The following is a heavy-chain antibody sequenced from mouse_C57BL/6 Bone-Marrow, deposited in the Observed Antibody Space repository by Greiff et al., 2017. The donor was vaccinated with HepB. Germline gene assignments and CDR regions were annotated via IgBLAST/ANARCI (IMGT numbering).Heavy chain of an antibody. CDR1: GYTFTSYW. D-gene: IGHD2-4*01. J-gene: IGHJ3*01. CDR2: IDPSDSYT. Sequence: QVHLKQPGAELVMPGASVKLSCKASGYTFTSYWMHWVKQRPGQGLEWIGEIDPSDSYTNYNQKFKGKSTLTVDKSSSTAYMQLSSLTSEDSAVYYCARMDYVDWFAYWGQGTLVTVSA. CDR3: ARMDYVDWFAY. V-gene: IGHV1-69*01.